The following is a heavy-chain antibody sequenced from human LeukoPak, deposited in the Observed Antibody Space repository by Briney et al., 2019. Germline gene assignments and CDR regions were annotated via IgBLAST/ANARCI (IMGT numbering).Heavy chain of an antibody. CDR1: GFSFSNYG. D-gene: IGHD6-19*01. CDR2: IYSGGST. Sequence: PGGSLRLSCAASGFSFSNYGMNWVRQAPGKGLEWVSVIYSGGSTYYADSVKGRFTTSRDNSKNTLYLQMNSLRAEDTAVYYCARVRGSSGQLYYFDYWGQGTLVTVSS. V-gene: IGHV3-66*01. CDR3: ARVRGSSGQLYYFDY. J-gene: IGHJ4*02.